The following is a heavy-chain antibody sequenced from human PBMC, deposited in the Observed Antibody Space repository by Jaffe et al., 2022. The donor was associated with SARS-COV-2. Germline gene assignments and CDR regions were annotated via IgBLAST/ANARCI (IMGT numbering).Heavy chain of an antibody. D-gene: IGHD3-3*01. V-gene: IGHV3-23*01. Sequence: EVQLLESGGGLVQPGGSLRLSCAASGFTFSSYAMSWVRQAPGKGLEWVSAISGSGGSTYYADSVKGRFTISRDNSKNTLYLQMNSLRAEDTAVYYCAKSPPEIFGVVIPTFYYGMDVWGQGTTVTVSS. CDR1: GFTFSSYA. J-gene: IGHJ6*02. CDR2: ISGSGGST. CDR3: AKSPPEIFGVVIPTFYYGMDV.